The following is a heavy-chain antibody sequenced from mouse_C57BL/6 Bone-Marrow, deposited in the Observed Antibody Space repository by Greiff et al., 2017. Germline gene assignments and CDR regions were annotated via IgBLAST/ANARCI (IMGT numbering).Heavy chain of an antibody. J-gene: IGHJ2*01. D-gene: IGHD1-1*01. Sequence: QVQLQQPGAELVKPGASVKLSCKASGYTFTSYWMHWVKQRPGQGLEWIGMIHPNSGSTNYNEKFKSKATLTVDKSSSTAYMQLSSLTSEDSAVYYCARGGGFINLGYFDYWGQGTTLTVSS. CDR2: IHPNSGST. CDR3: ARGGGFINLGYFDY. CDR1: GYTFTSYW. V-gene: IGHV1-64*01.